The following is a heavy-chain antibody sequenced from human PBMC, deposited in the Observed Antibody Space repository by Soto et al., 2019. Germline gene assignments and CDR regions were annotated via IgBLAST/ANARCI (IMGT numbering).Heavy chain of an antibody. Sequence: GGSLRLSCEASGFTFSGYAMHWVRQAPGKGLEWAALMSYDETNQYYADSVRGRFTISRDNSKNTMYLQMNSLRPEDTGVYYCARIQGGTHFDFWGRGTLVTVSS. D-gene: IGHD1-26*01. V-gene: IGHV3-30*04. CDR1: GFTFSGYA. J-gene: IGHJ4*02. CDR3: ARIQGGTHFDF. CDR2: MSYDETNQ.